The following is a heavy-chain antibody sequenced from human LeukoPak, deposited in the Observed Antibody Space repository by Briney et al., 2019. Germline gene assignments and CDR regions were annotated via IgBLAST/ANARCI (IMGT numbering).Heavy chain of an antibody. Sequence: ASVKVCCKASGGTFSSYAISWVRQAPGQGLEWMGGIIPIFGTANYAQKFQGRVTITTDESTSTAYMELSSLRSEDTAVYYCASQEGLEPPREALVFYYFDYWGQGTLVTVSS. J-gene: IGHJ4*02. CDR2: IIPIFGTA. CDR3: ASQEGLEPPREALVFYYFDY. D-gene: IGHD1-1*01. CDR1: GGTFSSYA. V-gene: IGHV1-69*05.